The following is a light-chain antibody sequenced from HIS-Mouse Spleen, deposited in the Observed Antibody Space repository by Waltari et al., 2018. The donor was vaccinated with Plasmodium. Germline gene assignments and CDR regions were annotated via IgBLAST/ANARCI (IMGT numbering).Light chain of an antibody. CDR3: QQYNNWSFT. CDR2: GAS. CDR1: QRVSSN. Sequence: DIVMTQSPATLSVSPGQRATLSCRASQRVSSNLAWYQQKPGQAPRPLIYGASTRATGIPARFSGSGSGTEFTLTISSLQSEDFAVYYCQQYNNWSFTFGPGTKVDIK. J-gene: IGKJ3*01. V-gene: IGKV3-15*01.